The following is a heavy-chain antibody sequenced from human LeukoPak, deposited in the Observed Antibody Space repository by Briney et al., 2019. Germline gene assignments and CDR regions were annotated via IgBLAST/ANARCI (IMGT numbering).Heavy chain of an antibody. J-gene: IGHJ4*02. CDR2: MYSSGTT. V-gene: IGHV4-61*01. D-gene: IGHD4-23*01. Sequence: SETLSLTCTVSGGSISSGTYYWGWIRQPPGKGLEWIGYMYSSGTTSYNPSLKSRVSISVDPSKNQFSLTLTSVTAADTAVYYCASDWGGNSMYEYWGQGILVTVSS. CDR1: GGSISSGTYY. CDR3: ASDWGGNSMYEY.